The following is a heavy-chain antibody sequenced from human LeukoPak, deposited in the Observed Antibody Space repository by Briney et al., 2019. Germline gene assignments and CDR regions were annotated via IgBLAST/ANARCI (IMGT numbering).Heavy chain of an antibody. V-gene: IGHV3-30*02. CDR2: IRYDGSNK. Sequence: GGSLRLSCAASGFTFSSYAMHWVRQAPGKGLEWVAFIRYDGSNKYYADSVKGRFTISRDNSKNTLYLRMNSLRAEDTAVYYCARDLRPYSGYDNLAFDIWGQGTMVTVSS. J-gene: IGHJ3*02. CDR3: ARDLRPYSGYDNLAFDI. CDR1: GFTFSSYA. D-gene: IGHD5-12*01.